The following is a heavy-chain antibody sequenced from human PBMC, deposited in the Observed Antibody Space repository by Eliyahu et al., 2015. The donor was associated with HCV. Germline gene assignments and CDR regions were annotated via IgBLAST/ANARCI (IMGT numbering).Heavy chain of an antibody. D-gene: IGHD2-2*01. CDR2: IYTSGST. V-gene: IGHV4-61*02. Sequence: QVQLQESGPGLVKPSQTLSLTCTVXGGSISSGSYXWSWIRQPAGKGLEWIGRIYTSGSTNYNPSLKSRVTISVDTSKNQFSLKLSSVTAADTAVYYCARGRVPAAIRGGNNWFDPWGQGTLVTVSS. J-gene: IGHJ5*02. CDR3: ARGRVPAAIRGGNNWFDP. CDR1: GGSISSGSYX.